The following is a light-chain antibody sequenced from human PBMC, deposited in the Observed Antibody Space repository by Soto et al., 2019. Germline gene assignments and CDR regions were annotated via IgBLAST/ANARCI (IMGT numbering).Light chain of an antibody. Sequence: EIVLTQSPGTLSLSPGERATLSCRASQSISSSYLAWYQQKPGQAPRLLIYGASSRATGIPDRFSGSGSGTDVTLTISGLEPEDFAVYYCQQYGSSPVGTFGQGTKLEIK. CDR1: QSISSSY. CDR3: QQYGSSPVGT. CDR2: GAS. J-gene: IGKJ2*01. V-gene: IGKV3-20*01.